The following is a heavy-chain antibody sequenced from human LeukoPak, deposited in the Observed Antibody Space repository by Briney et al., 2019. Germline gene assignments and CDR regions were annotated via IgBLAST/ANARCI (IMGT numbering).Heavy chain of an antibody. CDR1: GFTFSSYW. CDR3: ARDYDFWSGYADY. CDR2: ISSSSSYI. D-gene: IGHD3-3*01. V-gene: IGHV3-21*01. J-gene: IGHJ4*02. Sequence: PGGSLRLSCAASGFTFSSYWMSWVRQAPGKGLEWVSSISSSSSYIYYADSVKGRFTISRDNAKNSLYLQMNSLRAEDTAVYYCARDYDFWSGYADYWGQGTLVTVSS.